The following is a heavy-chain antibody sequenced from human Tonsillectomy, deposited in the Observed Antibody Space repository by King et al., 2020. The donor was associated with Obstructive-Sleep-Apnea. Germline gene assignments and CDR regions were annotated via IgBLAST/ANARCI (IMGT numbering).Heavy chain of an antibody. D-gene: IGHD2-2*01. CDR2: IRSKAYGGTT. Sequence: EVQLVESGGGLVQPGRSLRLSCTASGFTFGDYAMSWFRQAPGKGLEWVGFIRSKAYGGTTEYAASVKGRFTISRDDSKSIAYLQMNSLKTEDTAVYYCAVPAANSLEYGMDVWGQGTTVTVSS. V-gene: IGHV3-49*03. CDR1: GFTFGDYA. CDR3: AVPAANSLEYGMDV. J-gene: IGHJ6*02.